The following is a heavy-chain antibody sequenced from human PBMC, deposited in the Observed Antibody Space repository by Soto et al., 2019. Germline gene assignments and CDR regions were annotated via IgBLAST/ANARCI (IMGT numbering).Heavy chain of an antibody. CDR2: INMDGTST. CDR3: ARGPRGLYHHEY. J-gene: IGHJ4*02. D-gene: IGHD2-2*01. V-gene: IGHV3-74*01. CDR1: GFTFSGDW. Sequence: GGSLRLSCVASGFTFSGDWMHWVRQAAGKGLVWVSRINMDGTSTNYADSVKGRFTISRDNAKNTLYLQMNSLRVDDTAVYYWARGPRGLYHHEYGGRGALVPVSS.